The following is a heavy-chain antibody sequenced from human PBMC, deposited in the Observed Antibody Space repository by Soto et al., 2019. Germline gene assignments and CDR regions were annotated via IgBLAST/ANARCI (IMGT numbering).Heavy chain of an antibody. CDR3: ARDLDSSGWPSFDY. CDR2: IYYSGST. V-gene: IGHV4-59*01. D-gene: IGHD6-19*01. CDR1: GGSISSYY. J-gene: IGHJ4*02. Sequence: PSETLSLTCTVSGGSISSYYWSWIRQPPGKGLEWIGYIYYSGSTNYNPSLKSRVTISVDTSKNQFSLKLSSVTAADTAVYYCARDLDSSGWPSFDYWGQGTLVTVSS.